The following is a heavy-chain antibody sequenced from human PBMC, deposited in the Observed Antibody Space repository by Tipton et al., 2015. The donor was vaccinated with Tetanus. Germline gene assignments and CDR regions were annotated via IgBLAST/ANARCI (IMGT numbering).Heavy chain of an antibody. D-gene: IGHD1-1*01. CDR3: ARTQPTGWYFDL. CDR1: GGSISSGAYY. J-gene: IGHJ2*01. Sequence: TLSLTCTVSGGSISSGAYYWSWIRQHPGKGLEWIGYIYYSGSPFYNPSLKSRVTISVDTSKNQFSLKLSSVTAADTAVYYCARTQPTGWYFDLWGRGTLLTVSS. V-gene: IGHV4-31*03. CDR2: IYYSGSP.